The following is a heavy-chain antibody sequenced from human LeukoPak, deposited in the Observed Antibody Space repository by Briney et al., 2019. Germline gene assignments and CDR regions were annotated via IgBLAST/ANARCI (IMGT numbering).Heavy chain of an antibody. CDR1: GFTFSSYA. Sequence: GGSLRLSCAASGFTFSSYAMHWVRQAPGKGLEWVAVISYDGSNKYYADSVKGRFTISRDNSKNTLYLQMNSLRAEDTAVYYCAKDRIIVVVPAASDFDYWGQGTLVTVSS. V-gene: IGHV3-30*18. D-gene: IGHD2-2*01. J-gene: IGHJ4*02. CDR2: ISYDGSNK. CDR3: AKDRIIVVVPAASDFDY.